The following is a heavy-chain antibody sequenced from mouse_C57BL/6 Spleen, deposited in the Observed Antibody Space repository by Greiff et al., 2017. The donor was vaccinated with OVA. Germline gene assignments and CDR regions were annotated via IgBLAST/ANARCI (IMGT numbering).Heavy chain of an antibody. D-gene: IGHD1-1*01. CDR3: TREGVYYGSSYDYAMDY. Sequence: QVQLQQSGAELVRPGASVTLSCKASGYTFTDYEMHWVKQTPVHGLAWIGAIDPETGGTAYNQKFKGKAILTADKSSSTAYMELRSLTSEDSAVYYCTREGVYYGSSYDYAMDYWGQGTSVTVSS. V-gene: IGHV1-15*01. J-gene: IGHJ4*01. CDR2: IDPETGGT. CDR1: GYTFTDYE.